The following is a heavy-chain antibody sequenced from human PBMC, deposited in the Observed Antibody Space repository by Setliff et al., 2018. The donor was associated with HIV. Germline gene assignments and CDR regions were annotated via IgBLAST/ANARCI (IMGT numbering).Heavy chain of an antibody. CDR3: TRERCSGGTCYSLDI. Sequence: PGGSLRLSCEASGFTFSTYSMNWVRQAPGKGLEWVSSISSSSRSKYYADSVKGRFTISRDNAKNTLYLQMNSLRAEDTAVYYCTRERCSGGTCYSLDIWGQGTMVTVSS. CDR2: ISSSSRSK. D-gene: IGHD2-15*01. CDR1: GFTFSTYS. V-gene: IGHV3-21*01. J-gene: IGHJ3*02.